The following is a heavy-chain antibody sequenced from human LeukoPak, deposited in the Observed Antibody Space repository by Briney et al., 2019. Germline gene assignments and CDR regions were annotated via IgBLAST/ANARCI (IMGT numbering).Heavy chain of an antibody. CDR2: IRYDGSNK. CDR1: GFTFSSYG. Sequence: GGSLRLFCAASGFTFSSYGMHWVRQAPGKGLEWVAFIRYDGSNKYYADSVKGRFTISRDNSKNTLYLQMNSLRAEDTAVYYCANLPQSSGVVAFDIWGQGTMVTVSS. J-gene: IGHJ3*02. V-gene: IGHV3-30*02. D-gene: IGHD6-19*01. CDR3: ANLPQSSGVVAFDI.